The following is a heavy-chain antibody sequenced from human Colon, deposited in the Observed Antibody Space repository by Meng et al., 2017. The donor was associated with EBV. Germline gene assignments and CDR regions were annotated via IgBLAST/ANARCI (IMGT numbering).Heavy chain of an antibody. J-gene: IGHJ4*02. CDR1: GFTVSSYS. CDR3: ARDGIGWYPGDY. D-gene: IGHD6-19*01. V-gene: IGHV3-21*01. Sequence: EVQLVESGGXLVTAGGXVRLSCAAYGFTVSSYSMNWVRQAPGKGLEWVSSISSSSSYIYYADSVKGRFTISRDNSKNTVYLQMKSLRGEDTALYYCARDGIGWYPGDYGGPGTLVTVSS. CDR2: ISSSSSYI.